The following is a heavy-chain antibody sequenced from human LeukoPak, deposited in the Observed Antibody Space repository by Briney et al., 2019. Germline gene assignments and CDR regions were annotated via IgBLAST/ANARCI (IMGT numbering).Heavy chain of an antibody. CDR3: TRDLTDYVWGSYHY. Sequence: GGSLRLSCTASGLTFGDYAMSWVRQAPGKGLEWVGFIRSKAYGGTTEYAASVKGRFTISRDDSKSIAYLQMNSLKTEDTAVYYCTRDLTDYVWGSYHYWGQGTLVTVSS. CDR2: IRSKAYGGTT. J-gene: IGHJ4*02. CDR1: GLTFGDYA. D-gene: IGHD3-16*02. V-gene: IGHV3-49*04.